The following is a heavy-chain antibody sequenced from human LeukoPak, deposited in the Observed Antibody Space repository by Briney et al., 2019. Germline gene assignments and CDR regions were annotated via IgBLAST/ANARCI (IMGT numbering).Heavy chain of an antibody. CDR1: GFTVSSNY. CDR3: ASQLDDFWSGYLRQDAFDI. V-gene: IGHV3-53*04. D-gene: IGHD3-3*01. Sequence: GGSLRLSCAASGFTVSSNYMSWVRQAPGKGLEWVSVIYSGGSTYYADSVKGRFTISRHNSKNTLYLQMNSLRAEDTAVYYCASQLDDFWSGYLRQDAFDIWGQGTMVTVSS. J-gene: IGHJ3*02. CDR2: IYSGGST.